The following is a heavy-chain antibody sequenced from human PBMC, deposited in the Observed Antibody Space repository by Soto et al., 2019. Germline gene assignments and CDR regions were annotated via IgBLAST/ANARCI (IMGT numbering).Heavy chain of an antibody. CDR1: GFTFTSSA. J-gene: IGHJ6*02. Sequence: ASLKVSCKASGFTFTSSAVQWVRQARGQRLEWIGWIVVGSGNTNYAQKFQERVTITRDMSTSTAYMELSSLRSEDTAVYYCAAEQSSGYYLSSDYYYGMDVWGQGTTVTVSS. CDR3: AAEQSSGYYLSSDYYYGMDV. D-gene: IGHD3-22*01. V-gene: IGHV1-58*01. CDR2: IVVGSGNT.